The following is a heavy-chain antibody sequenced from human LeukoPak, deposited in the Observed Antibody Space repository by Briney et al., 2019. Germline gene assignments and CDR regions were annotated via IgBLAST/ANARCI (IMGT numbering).Heavy chain of an antibody. CDR1: GFTVRSNY. D-gene: IGHD3-10*01. J-gene: IGHJ6*03. CDR2: IYSGGST. V-gene: IGHV3-66*04. Sequence: GGSLRLSCAASGFTVRSNYMSWVRQAPGKGLEWVSVIYSGGSTYHADSVKGRFTISRDDSKNTLFLQMNSLRAEDTAVYYCARLGYYYGSGSYSNYYYYMDVWGKGTTVTISS. CDR3: ARLGYYYGSGSYSNYYYYMDV.